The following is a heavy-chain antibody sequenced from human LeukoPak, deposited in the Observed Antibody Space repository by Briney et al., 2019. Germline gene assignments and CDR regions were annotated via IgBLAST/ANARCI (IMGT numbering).Heavy chain of an antibody. CDR3: ARDGDYSKHAFDI. CDR2: INHSGST. CDR1: GGSFSGYY. J-gene: IGHJ3*02. Sequence: SETLSITCAVYGGSFSGYYWSWIRQPPGKGLEWIGEINHSGSTNYNPSLKSRVTISVDTSKNQFSLKLSSVTAADTAVYYCARDGDYSKHAFDIWGQGTMVTVSS. D-gene: IGHD4-17*01. V-gene: IGHV4-34*01.